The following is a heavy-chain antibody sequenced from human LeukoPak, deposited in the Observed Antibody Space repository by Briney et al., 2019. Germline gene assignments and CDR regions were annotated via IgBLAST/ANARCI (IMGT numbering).Heavy chain of an antibody. J-gene: IGHJ4*02. CDR3: ARGDTAMVSYYFDY. CDR2: ISYDGSNK. V-gene: IGHV3-30*03. D-gene: IGHD5-18*01. CDR1: GFTFSSYG. Sequence: PGRSLRLSCAASGFTFSSYGMHWVRQAPGKGLEWVAVISYDGSNKYYADSVKGRFTISRDNSKNTLYLQMNSLRAEDTAVYYCARGDTAMVSYYFDYWGQGTLVTVSS.